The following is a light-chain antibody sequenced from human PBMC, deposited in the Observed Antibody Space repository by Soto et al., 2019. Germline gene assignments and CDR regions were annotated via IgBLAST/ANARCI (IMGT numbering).Light chain of an antibody. CDR1: SSDVGGYNS. Sequence: QSALTQPPSASGSPGQSVTISCTGTSSDVGGYNSVSWYQQHPGKAPKLIISGVNRRPSGVPDRFSGSKSGNADALTVSGLQAEEEADYYCCSYADTNHYGFGTGTKVTVL. V-gene: IGLV2-8*01. J-gene: IGLJ1*01. CDR3: CSYADTNHYG. CDR2: GVN.